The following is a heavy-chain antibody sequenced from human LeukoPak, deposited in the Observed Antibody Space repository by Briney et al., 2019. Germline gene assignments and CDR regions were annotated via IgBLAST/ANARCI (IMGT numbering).Heavy chain of an antibody. CDR1: GYTFTSYY. Sequence: ASVKVSCKASGYTFTSYYMHWVRQAPGQGLEWMGIINPSGGSTSYAQKFQGRVTMTRDTSTSTVYMGLSSLRSEDTAVYYCARDGAIVGSSLNRFDYWGQGTLVTVSS. D-gene: IGHD6-6*01. CDR3: ARDGAIVGSSLNRFDY. J-gene: IGHJ4*02. CDR2: INPSGGST. V-gene: IGHV1-46*01.